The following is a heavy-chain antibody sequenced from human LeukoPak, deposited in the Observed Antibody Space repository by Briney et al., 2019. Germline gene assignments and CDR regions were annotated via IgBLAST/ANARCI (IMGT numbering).Heavy chain of an antibody. V-gene: IGHV3-21*04. CDR1: GFTFSSYS. D-gene: IGHD3-10*01. Sequence: GGSLRLSCAASGFTFSSYSMNWVRQAPGKGLEWVSSISSSSYIYYADSVKGRFTISRDNAKNSLYLQMNSLRAEDTAVYYCARDRDGGYFDYWGQGTLVTVSS. J-gene: IGHJ4*02. CDR3: ARDRDGGYFDY. CDR2: ISSSSYI.